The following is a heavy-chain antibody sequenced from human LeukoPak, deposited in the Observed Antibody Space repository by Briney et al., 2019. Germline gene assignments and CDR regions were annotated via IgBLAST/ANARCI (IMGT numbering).Heavy chain of an antibody. CDR1: GGSISSYY. V-gene: IGHV4-59*01. CDR2: IYYSGST. CDR3: ARGPSPLRGVPLGY. Sequence: SETLSLTCTVSGGSISSYYWSWIRQPPGKGLEWIGYIYYSGSTNYNPSLKSRVTISVDTSKNQFSLKLSSVTAADTAVYYCARGPSPLRGVPLGYWGQGTLVTVSS. J-gene: IGHJ4*02. D-gene: IGHD3-10*01.